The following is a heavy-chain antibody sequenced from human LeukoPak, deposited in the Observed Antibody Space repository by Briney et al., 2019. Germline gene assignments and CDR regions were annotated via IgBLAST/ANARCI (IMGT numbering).Heavy chain of an antibody. V-gene: IGHV4-38-2*02. J-gene: IGHJ4*02. CDR1: GYSISSGYY. D-gene: IGHD2-15*01. CDR3: ARDREGLGYCSGGSCYSGR. Sequence: SETLSLTCTVSGYSISSGYYGGWIRQPPGKGLEWIGSIYHSGSTYYNPSLKSRVTISVDTSKNQFSLKLSSVTAADTAVHYCARDREGLGYCSGGSCYSGRWGQGTLVTVSS. CDR2: IYHSGST.